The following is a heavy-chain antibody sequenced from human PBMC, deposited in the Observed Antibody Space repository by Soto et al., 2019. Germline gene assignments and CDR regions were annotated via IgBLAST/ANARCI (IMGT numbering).Heavy chain of an antibody. J-gene: IGHJ3*02. Sequence: QLQLQESGSGLVKPSQTLSLTCTVSGGSISSGAYSWGWIRQPPGKGLEWIGYIYHTGSSYYTPSLKNRVTISVDKSKNHFSLELTSVTAADTAVYSCAKEGDYSAYDIWGQGTMVIVSS. CDR1: GGSISSGAYS. CDR3: AKEGDYSAYDI. D-gene: IGHD4-17*01. V-gene: IGHV4-30-2*01. CDR2: IYHTGSS.